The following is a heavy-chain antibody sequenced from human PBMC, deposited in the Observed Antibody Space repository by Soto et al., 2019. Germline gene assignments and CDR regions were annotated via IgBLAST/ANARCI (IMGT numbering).Heavy chain of an antibody. D-gene: IGHD3-10*01. V-gene: IGHV1-69*13. CDR1: GGTFSSYA. J-gene: IGHJ4*02. CDR3: ARSFGGYVVFDY. CDR2: IIPIFGTA. Sequence: GASVKVSCKASGGTFSSYAISWVRQAPGQGLEWMGGIIPIFGTANYAQKFQGRVTITADESTSTAYMELSSLRSEDTAVYYCARSFGGYVVFDYWGQGTLVTVSS.